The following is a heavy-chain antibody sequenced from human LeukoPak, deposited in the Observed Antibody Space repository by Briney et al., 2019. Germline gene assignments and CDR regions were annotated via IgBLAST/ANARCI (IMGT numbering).Heavy chain of an antibody. Sequence: PGGSLRLSCAASGFTFSSYAMSWVRQAPGKGLEWVSAISGSGGSTYYADSVKGRFTISRDNSKNTLNLQMNSLRAEDTAVYYCAKDYYDSSGYYLYNWFDPWGQGTLVTVSS. V-gene: IGHV3-23*01. J-gene: IGHJ5*02. D-gene: IGHD3-22*01. CDR3: AKDYYDSSGYYLYNWFDP. CDR2: ISGSGGST. CDR1: GFTFSSYA.